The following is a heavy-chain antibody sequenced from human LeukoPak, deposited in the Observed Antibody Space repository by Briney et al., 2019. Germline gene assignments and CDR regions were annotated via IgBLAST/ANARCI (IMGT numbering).Heavy chain of an antibody. CDR2: INLKIGGT. D-gene: IGHD1-26*01. CDR3: SRDWFVDSAGDSFPFDY. J-gene: IGHJ4*02. Sequence: ASVTVSCKASGYTFTDYYFHGVRQAPGQGLEWMGWINLKIGGTNYAQKFQGRVTITRDTSISTAYLELSRLKSDDTAVYYCSRDWFVDSAGDSFPFDYWGQGTLVTVSS. V-gene: IGHV1-2*02. CDR1: GYTFTDYY.